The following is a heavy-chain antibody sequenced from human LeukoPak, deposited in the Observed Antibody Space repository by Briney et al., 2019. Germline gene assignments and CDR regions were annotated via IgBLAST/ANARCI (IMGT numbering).Heavy chain of an antibody. Sequence: GGSLTLSCAASGFTFNSYAMTWVRQAPGKGLEWVAAIGGTGYDKFYADSVKGRFTISRDNSKNTLFLQMNSLRAEDTAVYYCAKLAGLTYEEYYFDYWGQGTLVTVSS. V-gene: IGHV3-23*01. J-gene: IGHJ4*02. CDR3: AKLAGLTYEEYYFDY. CDR1: GFTFNSYA. D-gene: IGHD2-21*01. CDR2: IGGTGYDK.